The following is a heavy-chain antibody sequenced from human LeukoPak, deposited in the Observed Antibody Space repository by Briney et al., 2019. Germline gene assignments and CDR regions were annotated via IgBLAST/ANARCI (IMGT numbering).Heavy chain of an antibody. CDR1: GFTFSSYA. CDR2: IRGRGNYV. Sequence: GGSLRLSCAASGFTFSSYAMSWVRQAPGKGLEWVSSIRGRGNYVYYADSVKGRFTISRDNSKNTLYLQMNSLRADDTAVYYCAKGGVYSGYDLSFEYWGQGTLVTVSS. J-gene: IGHJ4*02. CDR3: AKGGVYSGYDLSFEY. V-gene: IGHV3-23*01. D-gene: IGHD5-12*01.